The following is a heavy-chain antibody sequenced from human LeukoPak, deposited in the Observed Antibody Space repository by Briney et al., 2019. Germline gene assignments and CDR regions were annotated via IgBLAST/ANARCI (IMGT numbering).Heavy chain of an antibody. D-gene: IGHD3-10*01. CDR3: AKSDYYGSGSYYKGAY. Sequence: GESLRLSCAASGFTFSSYAMSWVRQAPGKGLEWVSAISGSGGSTYYADSVKGRFTISRDNSKNTLYLQMNSLRAEDTAVYYCAKSDYYGSGSYYKGAYWGQGTLVTVSS. CDR2: ISGSGGST. CDR1: GFTFSSYA. J-gene: IGHJ4*02. V-gene: IGHV3-23*01.